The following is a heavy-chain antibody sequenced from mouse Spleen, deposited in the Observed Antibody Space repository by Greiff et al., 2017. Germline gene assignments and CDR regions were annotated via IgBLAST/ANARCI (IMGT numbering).Heavy chain of an antibody. V-gene: IGHV5-15*01. Sequence: DVQLVESGGGLVKPGGSLKLSCAASGFTFSDYGMAWVRQAPGKGPEWVAFISNLAYSIYYADTVTGRFTISRENAKNTLYLEMSSLRSEDTAMYYCARHEGYYAMDYWGQGTSVPVSS. J-gene: IGHJ4*01. CDR2: ISNLAYSI. CDR1: GFTFSDYG. CDR3: ARHEGYYAMDY.